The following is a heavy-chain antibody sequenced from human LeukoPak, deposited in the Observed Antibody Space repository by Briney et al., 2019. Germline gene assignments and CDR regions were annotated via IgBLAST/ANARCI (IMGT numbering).Heavy chain of an antibody. CDR2: INPIGGST. CDR1: GYTLTRYY. Sequence: GASVKVSCKASGYTLTRYYIHGVRQAPGQGREWMGIINPIGGSTKYAQMFQGTVTMTSGTSPRTVYMELSSLRSEDTAACYLSRERGVIVTDNLFYWGQGTLVTVST. J-gene: IGHJ4*02. V-gene: IGHV1-46*01. D-gene: IGHD2-21*01. CDR3: SRERGVIVTDNLFY.